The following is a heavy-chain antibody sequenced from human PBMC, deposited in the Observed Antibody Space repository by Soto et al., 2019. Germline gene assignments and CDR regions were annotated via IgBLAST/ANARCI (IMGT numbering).Heavy chain of an antibody. CDR2: INAGNGNT. D-gene: IGHD3-22*01. J-gene: IGHJ5*02. CDR3: ARYLSYYYDSSGYYSVGWFDP. Sequence: ASVKVSCKASGYTFTSYAMHWVRQAPGQRLEWMGWINAGNGNTKYSQKFQGRVTITRDTSASTAYMELSSLRSEDTAVYYCARYLSYYYDSSGYYSVGWFDPWGQGTLVTVSS. V-gene: IGHV1-3*01. CDR1: GYTFTSYA.